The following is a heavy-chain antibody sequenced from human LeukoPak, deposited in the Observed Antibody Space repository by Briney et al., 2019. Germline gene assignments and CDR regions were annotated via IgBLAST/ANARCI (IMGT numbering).Heavy chain of an antibody. CDR3: ARGFEYNYRYTCGY. Sequence: PSETLSLTCTVSGGSISSYYWSWIRQPPGKGLEWIGYIYSGSTDYNPSLRSRVTISVDTSKNQFSLKLSSVTAADTAVYYCARGFEYNYRYTCGYWGQGTLVTVSS. V-gene: IGHV4-59*01. CDR1: GGSISSYY. CDR2: IYSGST. J-gene: IGHJ4*02. D-gene: IGHD6-19*01.